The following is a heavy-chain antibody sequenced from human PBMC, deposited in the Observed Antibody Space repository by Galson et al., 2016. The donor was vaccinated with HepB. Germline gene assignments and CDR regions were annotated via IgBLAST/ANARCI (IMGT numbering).Heavy chain of an antibody. V-gene: IGHV4-39*01. J-gene: IGHJ6*02. D-gene: IGHD5-18*01. CDR3: ARRFRYTYGPPYGMDV. CDR1: GGSISSSSYY. Sequence: SETLSLTCTVSGGSISSSSYYWGWIRQPPGKGLEWIGSIYYSGSTYYNPSLQSRVTIYVDTSKNQFSLKISSVTAAGTAVYYCARRFRYTYGPPYGMDVWGQGTTVTVSS. CDR2: IYYSGST.